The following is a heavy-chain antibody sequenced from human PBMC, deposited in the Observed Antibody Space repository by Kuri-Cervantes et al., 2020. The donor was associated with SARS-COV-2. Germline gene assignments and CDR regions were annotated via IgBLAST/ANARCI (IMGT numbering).Heavy chain of an antibody. CDR1: GFTFSSYA. J-gene: IGHJ6*02. V-gene: IGHV3-23*01. Sequence: GGSPRLSCAASGFTFSSYAMSWVRQAPGKGLEWVSAISGSGGSTYYADSVKGRFTISRDNSKNTLYLQMNSLRAEDTAVYYCANPTGHYYYGMDVWGQGTTVTVSS. CDR3: ANPTGHYYYGMDV. CDR2: ISGSGGST.